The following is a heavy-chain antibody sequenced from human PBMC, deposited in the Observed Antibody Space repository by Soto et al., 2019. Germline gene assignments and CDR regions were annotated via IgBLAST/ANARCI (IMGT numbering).Heavy chain of an antibody. J-gene: IGHJ1*01. CDR2: IYYSGST. V-gene: IGHV4-59*08. CDR1: GGSISSYY. D-gene: IGHD4-4*01. CDR3: ARTTVTFIQH. Sequence: QSQTLSLTCTVSGGSISSYYWSWIRQPPGKGLEWIGYIYYSGSTNYNPSLKSRVTISVDTSKNQFSLKLSSVTAADTAVYYCARTTVTFIQHWGQGTLVTVSS.